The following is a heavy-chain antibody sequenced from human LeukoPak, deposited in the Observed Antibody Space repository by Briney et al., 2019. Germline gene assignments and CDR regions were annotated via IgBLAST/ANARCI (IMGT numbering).Heavy chain of an antibody. Sequence: SGGSLRLSCAASGFIFNNFALTWVRQAPGKGLGWVSDISDSGGDTYYADSVRGRFTISRDNFKNTLYLQMNSLRADDTAIYYCARVIRYGSGNYYYFDYWGQGTLVTVSS. D-gene: IGHD3-10*01. V-gene: IGHV3-23*01. CDR1: GFIFNNFA. CDR3: ARVIRYGSGNYYYFDY. CDR2: ISDSGGDT. J-gene: IGHJ4*02.